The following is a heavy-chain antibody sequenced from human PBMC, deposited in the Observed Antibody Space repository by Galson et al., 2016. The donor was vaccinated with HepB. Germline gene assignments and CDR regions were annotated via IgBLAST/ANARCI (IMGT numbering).Heavy chain of an antibody. J-gene: IGHJ4*02. CDR3: VRSAHYNYIWENLRSQYYFDN. Sequence: PALVKPTQTLTLTCSFSGFSLTTNGMGVTWIRQPPGKALEWLANIDWDDDKYYSTSVRTRLTISKDTSRNQVVLTLTSVGPVDTATYYCVRSAHYNYIWENLRSQYYFDNWGQGILVTVSS. D-gene: IGHD3-16*01. CDR2: IDWDDDK. CDR1: GFSLTTNGMG. V-gene: IGHV2-70*01.